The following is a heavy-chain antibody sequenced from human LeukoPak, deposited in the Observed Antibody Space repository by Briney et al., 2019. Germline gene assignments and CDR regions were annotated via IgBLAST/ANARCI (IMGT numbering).Heavy chain of an antibody. CDR2: IIRSGPK. CDR3: AKGGYFVFEI. V-gene: IGHV3-23*01. CDR1: GFTLSAYD. Sequence: GGPLRLSCAASGFTLSAYDMQGVRQAPGEGLEGVSGIIRSGPKYYTDSVKGRFTISRDNSESTLYLQMNTLRAEDTAVYYCAKGGYFVFEIWGQGTMVAVSS. J-gene: IGHJ3*02. D-gene: IGHD3-9*01.